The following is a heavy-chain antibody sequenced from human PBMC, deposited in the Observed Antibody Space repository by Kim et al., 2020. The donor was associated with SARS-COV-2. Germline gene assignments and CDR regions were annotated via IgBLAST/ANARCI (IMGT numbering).Heavy chain of an antibody. CDR3: ANRRGYSYGYDY. J-gene: IGHJ4*02. D-gene: IGHD5-18*01. V-gene: IGHV2-5*01. Sequence: RYSPSLKSRVTNTKDTSKNQVVLTMTNMDPVDTATYYCANRRGYSYGYDYWGQGTLVTVSA.